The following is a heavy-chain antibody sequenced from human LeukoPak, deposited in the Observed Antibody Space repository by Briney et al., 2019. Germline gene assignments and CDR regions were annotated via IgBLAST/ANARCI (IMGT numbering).Heavy chain of an antibody. D-gene: IGHD6-25*01. Sequence: SETLSLTCTVSGASVSSGYYYWSWIRQPPGKGLEWIGYIYYSGTTSYNPSLKSRVTISIDTSKNQFSLKLSSVTAADTAVYFCASGSTLIGYGMDVWGQETTVTVSS. CDR1: GASVSSGYYY. V-gene: IGHV4-30-4*01. CDR2: IYYSGTT. CDR3: ASGSTLIGYGMDV. J-gene: IGHJ6*02.